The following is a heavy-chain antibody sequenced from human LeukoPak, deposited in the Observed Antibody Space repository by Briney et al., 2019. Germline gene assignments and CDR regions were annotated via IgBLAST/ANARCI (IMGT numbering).Heavy chain of an antibody. CDR1: GFTFSNYW. CDR3: AREGPASGGRNDAFDI. Sequence: GGSLRLSCAASGFTFSNYWMHWVRQAPGKGLVWVSRINSDGINTSYADSVKGRFTISRDNAKNTLNLQMNSLRAEDTAVYYCAREGPASGGRNDAFDIWGQGTMVSVSS. CDR2: INSDGINT. J-gene: IGHJ3*02. D-gene: IGHD2-15*01. V-gene: IGHV3-74*01.